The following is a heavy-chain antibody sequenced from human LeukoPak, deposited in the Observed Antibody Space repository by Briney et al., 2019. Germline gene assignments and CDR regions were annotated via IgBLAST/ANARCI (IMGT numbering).Heavy chain of an antibody. D-gene: IGHD3-16*02. CDR2: INPSGGST. J-gene: IGHJ3*02. CDR3: ARGRTQITFGGVIVLSPLDAFDI. CDR1: GYTFTSYY. Sequence: VASVKVSCKASGYTFTSYYMHWVRQAPGQGLEWMGIINPSGGSTSYAQKFQGRVTMTTDTSTSTAYMELRSLRSDDTAVYYCARGRTQITFGGVIVLSPLDAFDIWGQGTMVTVSS. V-gene: IGHV1-46*01.